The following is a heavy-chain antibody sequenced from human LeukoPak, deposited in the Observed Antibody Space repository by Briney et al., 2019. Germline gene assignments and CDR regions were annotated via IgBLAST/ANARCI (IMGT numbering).Heavy chain of an antibody. CDR1: GGSISSSNW. J-gene: IGHJ6*02. Sequence: SGTLSLTCAVSGGSISSSNWWSWVRQPPGKGLEWIGYIYYSGSTNYNPSLKSRVTISVDPSKNQFSLKLSSVTAADTAVYYCAREFATSYYGMDVWGQGTTVTVSS. D-gene: IGHD3-10*01. CDR3: AREFATSYYGMDV. CDR2: IYYSGST. V-gene: IGHV4-4*02.